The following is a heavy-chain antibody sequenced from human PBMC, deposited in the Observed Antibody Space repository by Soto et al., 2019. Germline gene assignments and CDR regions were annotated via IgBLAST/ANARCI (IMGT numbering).Heavy chain of an antibody. Sequence: EVQLVESGGGLVQPGGSLRLSCAASGFTFSSYCMSWVRQAPGKGLEWVANITQDGSEKYYVDSVKGRFTISRDNAKKSLYLEMNSLRAEDTDVYYCARAGNWGQGTLVIVSS. CDR2: ITQDGSEK. D-gene: IGHD3-10*01. CDR1: GFTFSSYC. V-gene: IGHV3-7*01. J-gene: IGHJ4*02. CDR3: ARAGN.